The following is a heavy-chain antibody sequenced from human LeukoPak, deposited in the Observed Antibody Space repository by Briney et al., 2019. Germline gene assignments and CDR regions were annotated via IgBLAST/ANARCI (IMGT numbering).Heavy chain of an antibody. D-gene: IGHD3-22*01. CDR1: GGSISSGSYY. Sequence: TLSLTCTVSGGSISSGSYYWSWIRQPAGKGLEWIGRIYTSGSTNYNPSLKSRVTISVDTSKNQFSLKLSSVTAADTAVYYCASAYYYDSSVLDYWGQGTLVTVSS. CDR2: IYTSGST. CDR3: ASAYYYDSSVLDY. J-gene: IGHJ4*02. V-gene: IGHV4-61*02.